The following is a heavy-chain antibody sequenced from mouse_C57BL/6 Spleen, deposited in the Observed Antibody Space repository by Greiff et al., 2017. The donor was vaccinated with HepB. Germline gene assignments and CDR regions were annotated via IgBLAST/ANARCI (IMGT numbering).Heavy chain of an antibody. V-gene: IGHV3-6*01. CDR3: ANDYYGSSWGAY. CDR2: ISYDGSN. Sequence: DVQLQESGPGLVKPSQSLSLTCSVTGYSITSGYYWNWIRQFPGNKLEWMGYISYDGSNNYNPSLKNRISITRDTSKNQFFLKLNSVTTEDTATYYCANDYYGSSWGAYWGQGTLVTVSA. J-gene: IGHJ3*01. D-gene: IGHD1-1*01. CDR1: GYSITSGYY.